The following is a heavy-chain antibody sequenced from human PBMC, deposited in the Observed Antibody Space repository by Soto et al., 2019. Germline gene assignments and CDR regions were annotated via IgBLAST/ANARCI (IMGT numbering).Heavy chain of an antibody. J-gene: IGHJ4*02. Sequence: GASVKVSCKASGYTFTSYDINWVRQATGQGLEWMGWMNPNSGNTGYAQKFQGRVTMTRNTSISTAYMELSSLRSEDTAVYYCARSKYYDFWSGYYTPDYWGQGTLVTVSS. CDR1: GYTFTSYD. D-gene: IGHD3-3*01. CDR3: ARSKYYDFWSGYYTPDY. CDR2: MNPNSGNT. V-gene: IGHV1-8*01.